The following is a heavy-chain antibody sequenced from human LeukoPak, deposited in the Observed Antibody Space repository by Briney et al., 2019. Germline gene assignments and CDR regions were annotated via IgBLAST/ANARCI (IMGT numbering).Heavy chain of an antibody. J-gene: IGHJ5*02. CDR1: GFTVNSNY. V-gene: IGHV3-53*04. CDR2: IYGGGST. CDR3: ARDLRSCSGGECYEYKWFDP. Sequence: GGSLRLSCGASGFTVNSNYMAWVRQAPGKGLEWIAFIYGGGSTHYSESVRGRFTISRHNSNNTLYLQMGSLRPEDTGVYYCARDLRSCSGGECYEYKWFDPWGQGTLVTVSS. D-gene: IGHD2-21*01.